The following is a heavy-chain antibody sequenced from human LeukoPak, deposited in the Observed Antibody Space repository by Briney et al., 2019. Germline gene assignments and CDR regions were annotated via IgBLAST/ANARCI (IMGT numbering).Heavy chain of an antibody. CDR1: GFTFSNHW. V-gene: IGHV3-74*01. J-gene: IGHJ4*02. CDR3: TRDVIYGSGSCDY. CDR2: ITTEGTGT. D-gene: IGHD3-10*01. Sequence: GGSLRLSCVASGFTFSNHWVHWVRQAPGKGLVWVSRITTEGTGTNYADSVRGRFTISRDNAKNTLYLQMNSVRAEDTAVYYCTRDVIYGSGSCDYWGQGTLVTVSP.